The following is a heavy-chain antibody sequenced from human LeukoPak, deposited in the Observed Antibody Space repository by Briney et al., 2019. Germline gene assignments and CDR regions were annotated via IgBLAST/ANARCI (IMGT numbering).Heavy chain of an antibody. J-gene: IGHJ4*02. V-gene: IGHV3-23*01. CDR3: ARGRTIGSGSYYDYFDY. D-gene: IGHD3-10*01. CDR2: ISGSGGST. Sequence: GGSLRLSSAASGFTFSSYAMSWVRQAPGKGLEWVSAISGSGGSTYYADSVKGRFTISRDNSKNTLYLQMNSLRAEDTAVYYCARGRTIGSGSYYDYFDYWGQGTLVTVSS. CDR1: GFTFSSYA.